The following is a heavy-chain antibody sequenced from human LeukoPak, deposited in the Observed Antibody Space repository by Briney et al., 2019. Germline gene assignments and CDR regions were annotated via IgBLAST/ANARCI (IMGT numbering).Heavy chain of an antibody. Sequence: GGSLRLSCAASSYIFSDAWMNWVRQAPGKGLEWVSFISSTNTYYVDSVRGRFTISRDSAKNSLYLQMNSLRVEDTAVYYCARVRSGYSFDPWGQGTLVTVSS. J-gene: IGHJ5*02. D-gene: IGHD3-3*01. CDR1: SYIFSDAW. CDR3: ARVRSGYSFDP. V-gene: IGHV3-69-1*01. CDR2: ISSTNT.